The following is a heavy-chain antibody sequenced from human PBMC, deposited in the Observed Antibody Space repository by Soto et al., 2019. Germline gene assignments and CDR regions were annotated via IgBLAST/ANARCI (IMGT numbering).Heavy chain of an antibody. Sequence: PGRSMRLSCAASGFSFTSYAMSRVRQATGKGLEWVSAISGSGGSTYYADSVKGRFTISRDNSKNTLYLQMNSLRAEDTAVYYCAKLAGPMVRGVTYYFDYWGQGTLVTVSS. D-gene: IGHD3-10*01. V-gene: IGHV3-23*01. CDR1: GFSFTSYA. CDR3: AKLAGPMVRGVTYYFDY. J-gene: IGHJ4*02. CDR2: ISGSGGST.